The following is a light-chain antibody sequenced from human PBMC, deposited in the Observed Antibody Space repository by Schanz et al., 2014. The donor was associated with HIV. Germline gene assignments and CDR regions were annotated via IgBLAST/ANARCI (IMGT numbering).Light chain of an antibody. V-gene: IGLV2-14*03. CDR1: SSDVGGYNY. Sequence: QSALTQPASVSGSPGQSITISCAGTSSDVGGYNYVSWYQQHPGKAPKLMIYDVNNRPSGVSNRFSGSKSGNTASLTISGLQAEDEADYYCSSHTSGRALFGGGTKLTVL. J-gene: IGLJ2*01. CDR2: DVN. CDR3: SSHTSGRAL.